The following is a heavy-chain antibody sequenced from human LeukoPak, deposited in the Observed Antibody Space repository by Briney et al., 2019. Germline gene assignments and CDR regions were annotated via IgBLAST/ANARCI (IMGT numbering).Heavy chain of an antibody. D-gene: IGHD3-3*01. J-gene: IGHJ4*02. CDR3: ARAVRYYDFWSGYYLYYFDY. V-gene: IGHV3-7*01. Sequence: PGGPLRLSCAASGFTFSSYWMSWVRQAPGKGLEWVANIKQDGSEKYYVDSVKGRFTISRGNAKNSLYLQMNSLRAEDTAVYYCARAVRYYDFWSGYYLYYFDYWGQGTLVTVSS. CDR1: GFTFSSYW. CDR2: IKQDGSEK.